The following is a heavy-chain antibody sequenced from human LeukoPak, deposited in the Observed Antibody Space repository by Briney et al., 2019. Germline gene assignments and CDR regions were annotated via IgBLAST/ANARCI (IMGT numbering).Heavy chain of an antibody. CDR1: GGSISSGDYS. Sequence: SQTLSLTCTVSGGSISSGDYSWSWIRQPPGKGLEWIGYIYYSGSTYYNPSLKSRVTISVDTSKNQFSLKLSSVTAADTAVYYCARVLWFGELGQYYFDYWGQGTLVTVSS. V-gene: IGHV4-30-4*01. CDR2: IYYSGST. J-gene: IGHJ4*02. D-gene: IGHD3-10*01. CDR3: ARVLWFGELGQYYFDY.